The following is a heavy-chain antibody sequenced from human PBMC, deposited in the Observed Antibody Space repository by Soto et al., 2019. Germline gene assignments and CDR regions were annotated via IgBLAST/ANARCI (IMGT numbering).Heavy chain of an antibody. J-gene: IGHJ4*02. CDR2: ISHSGST. D-gene: IGHD3-3*02. CDR1: GDSINSSQW. Sequence: QVQLQESGPGLVKPSGTLSLTCAVSGDSINSSQWWNWVRQPPGKGLEWIGQISHSGSTNYNPSLTSRVNKSVDKSKNHFSLKLTSVTAADTAVYYCAARHFWSGPWTDTRLDYLGQGTLVTVSS. CDR3: AARHFWSGPWTDTRLDY. V-gene: IGHV4-4*02.